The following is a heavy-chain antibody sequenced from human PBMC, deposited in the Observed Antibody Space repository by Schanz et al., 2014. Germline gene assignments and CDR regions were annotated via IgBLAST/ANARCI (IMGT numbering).Heavy chain of an antibody. CDR1: GGPLSSYP. CDR2: IIPILGIA. Sequence: QVQLVQSGAEMKKPGSSVRVSCKASGGPLSSYPINWVRQAPGQGLEWMGRIIPILGIANYAQKFQGRVTITADKSTFTAYMDVSSLRSEDTAVYYCARGRGCTGGSCYSWFDLRGQGTLVTVAS. V-gene: IGHV1-69*02. CDR3: ARGRGCTGGSCYSWFDL. D-gene: IGHD2-15*01. J-gene: IGHJ5*02.